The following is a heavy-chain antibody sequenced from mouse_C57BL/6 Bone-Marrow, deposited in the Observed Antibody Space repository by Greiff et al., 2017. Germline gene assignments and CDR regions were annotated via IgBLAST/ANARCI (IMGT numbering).Heavy chain of an antibody. D-gene: IGHD1-1*01. V-gene: IGHV14-4*01. J-gene: IGHJ2*01. CDR1: GFNIKDDY. Sequence: VQLQQSGAELVRPGASVKLSCTASGFNIKDDYMHWVKQRPEQGLEWIGWIDPENGDTEYASKFQGKATITADTSSNTAYLQLSSLTSEDTAFYYCTSTYYFDYWGQGTTLTVSS. CDR2: IDPENGDT. CDR3: TSTYYFDY.